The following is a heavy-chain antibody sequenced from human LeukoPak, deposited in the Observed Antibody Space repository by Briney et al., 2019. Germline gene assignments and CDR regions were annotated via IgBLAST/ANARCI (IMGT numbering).Heavy chain of an antibody. CDR1: GFTFSSYE. D-gene: IGHD5-12*01. Sequence: GGSLRLSCAASGFTFSSYEMNWVRQAPGKGLEWVSYISSSGSTIYYADSVKGRFTISRDNAKNSLYLQMNSLGAEDTAVYYCASGGYDSSFDYWGQGTLVTVSS. CDR3: ASGGYDSSFDY. CDR2: ISSSGSTI. V-gene: IGHV3-48*03. J-gene: IGHJ4*02.